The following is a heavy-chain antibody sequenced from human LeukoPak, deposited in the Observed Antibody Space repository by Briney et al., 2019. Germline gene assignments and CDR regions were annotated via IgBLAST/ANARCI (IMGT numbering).Heavy chain of an antibody. Sequence: GRSLRLSWAASGFTFISYGMRWGRQAPGKGLEWVGRIKSETDGGSTDSAAPVKASLTTSRETSEHTLYLQTSSPKTEAPALYYSPPATRAHCANGVCYHPYFDYCGQPTLPTASS. J-gene: IGHJ4*02. CDR3: PPATRAHCANGVCYHPYFDY. CDR2: IKSETDGGST. CDR1: GFTFISYG. V-gene: IGHV3-15*01. D-gene: IGHD2-8*01.